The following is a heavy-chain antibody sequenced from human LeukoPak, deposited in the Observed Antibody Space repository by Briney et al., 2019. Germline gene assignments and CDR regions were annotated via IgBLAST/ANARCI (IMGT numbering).Heavy chain of an antibody. CDR3: ARDLKQGGQNYYYGMDV. D-gene: IGHD3-16*01. CDR2: ISSSGSTI. J-gene: IGHJ6*02. CDR1: GFTFSNCE. V-gene: IGHV3-48*03. Sequence: PGGSLRLPCAASGFTFSNCEMNWVRQPPGKRLEWVSYISSSGSTIFYADSVKGRFTISRDNAKNSLYLQMNSLRAEDTAVYYCARDLKQGGQNYYYGMDVWGQGTTVTVSS.